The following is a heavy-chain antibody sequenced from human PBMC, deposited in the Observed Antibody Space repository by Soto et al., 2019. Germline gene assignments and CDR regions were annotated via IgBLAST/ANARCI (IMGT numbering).Heavy chain of an antibody. Sequence: SVKVSCNPSGDTFSSYAISMVQQTPGQGLECMGGIVPIFGTSNYAQKSQGRGTINADKCTSTAYMELSSLRCEDTAVYCCARDGDSSSWYVDFEYWGQGTLATVCS. CDR1: GDTFSSYA. D-gene: IGHD6-13*01. CDR2: IVPIFGTS. J-gene: IGHJ4*02. CDR3: ARDGDSSSWYVDFEY. V-gene: IGHV1-69*06.